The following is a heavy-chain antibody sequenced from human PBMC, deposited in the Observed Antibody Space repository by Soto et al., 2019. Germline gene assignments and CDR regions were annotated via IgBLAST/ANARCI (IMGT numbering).Heavy chain of an antibody. Sequence: QVQLQESGPGLVKPSQTLSLTCTVSGGSISSGDYYWSWIRQPPGKGLEWIGYIYYSGSTYYNPYLMSRVTRSVAPSKNQRSLELSSVTAADTAVYYCAGVDGDGTGRIAYWGRGTLVAVSS. CDR1: GGSISSGDYY. V-gene: IGHV4-30-4*01. CDR3: AGVDGDGTGRIAY. D-gene: IGHD4-17*01. J-gene: IGHJ4*02. CDR2: IYYSGST.